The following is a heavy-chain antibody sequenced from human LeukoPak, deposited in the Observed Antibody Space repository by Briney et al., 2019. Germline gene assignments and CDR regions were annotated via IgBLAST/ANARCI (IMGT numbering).Heavy chain of an antibody. CDR1: GYTFTAYY. J-gene: IGHJ3*02. CDR2: INPNSGGT. D-gene: IGHD3-22*01. V-gene: IGHV1-2*02. CDR3: ARDYYDSSGFGAFDI. Sequence: ASVKVSCKASGYTFTAYYMHWVRQAPGQGLERMGYINPNSGGTNYAQKFQGRVTMTRDTSISTAYMELSRLSSDDTAVYYCARDYYDSSGFGAFDIWGEGTMVTVSS.